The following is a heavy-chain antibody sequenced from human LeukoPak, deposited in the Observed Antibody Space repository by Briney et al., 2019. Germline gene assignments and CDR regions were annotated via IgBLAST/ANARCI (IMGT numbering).Heavy chain of an antibody. CDR1: GFTFSSYW. D-gene: IGHD3-22*01. V-gene: IGHV3-7*01. CDR3: ARDTDSSGYYYGYYFDY. Sequence: GGSLRLSCAASGFTFSSYWMSWVRQAPGKGREWVANIKQDGSEKYYVDSVKGRFTISRDNAKNSLYLQMNSLRAEDTAVYYCARDTDSSGYYYGYYFDYWGQGTLVTVSS. CDR2: IKQDGSEK. J-gene: IGHJ4*02.